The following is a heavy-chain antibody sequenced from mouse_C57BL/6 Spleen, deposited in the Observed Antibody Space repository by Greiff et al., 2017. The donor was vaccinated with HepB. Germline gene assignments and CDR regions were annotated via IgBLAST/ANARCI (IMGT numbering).Heavy chain of an antibody. J-gene: IGHJ2*01. D-gene: IGHD1-1*01. CDR1: GYAFSSSW. Sequence: VMLVESGPELVKPGASVKISCKASGYAFSSSWMNWVKQRPGKGLEWIGRIYPGDGDTNYNGKFKGKATLTADKSSSTAYMQLSSLTSEDSAVYFCARSPTVVAPYFDYWGQGTTVTVSS. CDR2: IYPGDGDT. CDR3: ARSPTVVAPYFDY. V-gene: IGHV1-82*01.